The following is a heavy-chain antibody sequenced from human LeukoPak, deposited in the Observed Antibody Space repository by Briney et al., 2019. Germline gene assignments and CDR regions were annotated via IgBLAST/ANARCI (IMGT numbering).Heavy chain of an antibody. CDR2: ISHSGTP. CDR1: GGSISSYY. J-gene: IGHJ6*04. D-gene: IGHD6-13*01. Sequence: SGTLSLTCTVSGGSISSYYWGWIRQPPGKGLEYIGYISHSGTPNYNPSLKSRGTISIDTSKNQFSLNLSSVTAADTAVYYCARVSAAAVEPWGKGTTVTVSS. V-gene: IGHV4-59*01. CDR3: ARVSAAAVEP.